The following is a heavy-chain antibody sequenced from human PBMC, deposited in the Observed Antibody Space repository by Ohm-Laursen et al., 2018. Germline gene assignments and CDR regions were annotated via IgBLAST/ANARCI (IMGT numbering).Heavy chain of an antibody. CDR3: ARSIKDYGDYG. D-gene: IGHD4-17*01. J-gene: IGHJ4*02. Sequence: SLRLSCAASGFTVSNNYMSWVRQAPGKGLEWVSVIYSGGGTNYADSVKGQFTISRDNSKNTLYLQMNSLRAEDTAVYYCARSIKDYGDYGWGQGTLVTVSS. V-gene: IGHV3-53*01. CDR2: IYSGGGT. CDR1: GFTVSNNY.